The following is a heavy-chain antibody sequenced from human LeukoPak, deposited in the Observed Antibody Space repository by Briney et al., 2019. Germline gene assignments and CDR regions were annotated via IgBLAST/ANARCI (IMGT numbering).Heavy chain of an antibody. V-gene: IGHV3-7*01. D-gene: IGHD1-1*01. Sequence: PGRSLRLSCAASGFTFSSDWMSWVRQAPGKGLEWVANIKQDGSEKYYVDSVKGRFTISRDNAENTLYLQMNSLRADDTAVYYCARDFMYNANCVGCWGQGTLVTVSS. CDR2: IKQDGSEK. CDR3: ARDFMYNANCVGC. J-gene: IGHJ4*02. CDR1: GFTFSSDW.